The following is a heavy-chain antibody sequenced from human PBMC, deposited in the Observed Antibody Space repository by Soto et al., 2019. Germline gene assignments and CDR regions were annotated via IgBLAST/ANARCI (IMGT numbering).Heavy chain of an antibody. CDR2: IYYSGST. D-gene: IGHD1-26*01. J-gene: IGHJ4*02. CDR3: ARRPWGSYYTDY. Sequence: LSLTCTVSGGSISSSSYYWGWIRQPPGKGLEWIGSIYYSGSTYYNPSLKSRVTISVDTSKNQFSLKLSSVTAADTAVYYCARRPWGSYYTDYWGQGTLVTVSS. CDR1: GGSISSSSYY. V-gene: IGHV4-39*01.